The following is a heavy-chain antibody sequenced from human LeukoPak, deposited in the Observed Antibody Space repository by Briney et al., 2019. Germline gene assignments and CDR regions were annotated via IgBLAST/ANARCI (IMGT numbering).Heavy chain of an antibody. CDR2: IYYSGST. D-gene: IGHD6-19*01. CDR1: GGSISSYY. Sequence: SETLSLTCTVSGGSISSYYWSWIRQPPGKGLEWIGYIYYSGSTNYNPSLKSRVTISVDTSKNQFSLKLSSVTAADTDVYYCARSSDIAVAGTVYFQHWGQGTLVTVSS. CDR3: ARSSDIAVAGTVYFQH. J-gene: IGHJ1*01. V-gene: IGHV4-59*01.